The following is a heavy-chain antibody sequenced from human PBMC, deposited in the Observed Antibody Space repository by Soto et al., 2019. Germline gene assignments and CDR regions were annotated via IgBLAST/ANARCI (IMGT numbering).Heavy chain of an antibody. D-gene: IGHD5-12*01. CDR2: IFYSGSP. J-gene: IGHJ4*02. CDR3: ASDRDGYNS. CDR1: GDSITTYY. Sequence: SETLSLTCTVSGDSITTYYWNWIRQPPGKGLEWIGYIFYSGSPNYNPSLKSRVTISVDTSQSQISLKLRSVTAADTAVYYCASDRDGYNSWGQGTLVTVSS. V-gene: IGHV4-59*01.